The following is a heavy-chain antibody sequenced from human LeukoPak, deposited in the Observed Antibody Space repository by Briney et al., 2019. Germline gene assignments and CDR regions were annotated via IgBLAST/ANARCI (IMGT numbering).Heavy chain of an antibody. Sequence: TGGSLRLSCAAPGFTVSSNYMSWVRQAPGKGLEWVSVIYSGGSTYYADSVKGRFTISRDNSKNTLYLQMNSLRAEDTAVYYCARVTNRGYFDPWGQGTLVTVSS. CDR2: IYSGGST. J-gene: IGHJ5*02. D-gene: IGHD6-25*01. CDR1: GFTVSSNY. CDR3: ARVTNRGYFDP. V-gene: IGHV3-66*01.